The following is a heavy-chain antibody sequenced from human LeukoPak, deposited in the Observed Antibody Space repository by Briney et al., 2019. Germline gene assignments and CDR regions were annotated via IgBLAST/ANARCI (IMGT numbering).Heavy chain of an antibody. D-gene: IGHD6-6*01. Sequence: GASVKVSCKASGGTFSSYAISWVRQAPGQGLEWMGGIIPIFGTANYAQKFQGRVMITADESTSTAYMELSSLRSEDTAVYYCGRDLGSSSGFDYWGQGTLVTVSS. J-gene: IGHJ4*02. CDR2: IIPIFGTA. CDR1: GGTFSSYA. CDR3: GRDLGSSSGFDY. V-gene: IGHV1-69*13.